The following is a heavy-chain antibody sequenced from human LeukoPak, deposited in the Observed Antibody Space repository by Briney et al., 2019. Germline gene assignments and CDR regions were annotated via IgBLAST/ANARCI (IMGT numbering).Heavy chain of an antibody. J-gene: IGHJ5*02. V-gene: IGHV4-59*12. Sequence: SETLSLTCTVSGGSISSYYWSWIRQPPGKGLEWIGYIYYSGSTNYNPSLKSRVTISVDTSKNQFSLKLSSVTAADTAVYYCARARFLDIVVVPAAKEGNWFDPWGQGTLVTVSS. CDR1: GGSISSYY. CDR3: ARARFLDIVVVPAAKEGNWFDP. CDR2: IYYSGST. D-gene: IGHD2-2*01.